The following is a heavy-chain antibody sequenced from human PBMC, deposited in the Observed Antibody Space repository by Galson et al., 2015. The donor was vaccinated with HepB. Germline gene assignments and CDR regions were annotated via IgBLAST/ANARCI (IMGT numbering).Heavy chain of an antibody. J-gene: IGHJ3*02. D-gene: IGHD5-24*01. CDR1: GFTFSSYG. Sequence: SLRLSCAASGFTFSSYGMHWVRQAPGKGLEWVAIISYDGSNKYYADSVKGRFTISRDNSKNTLYLQMNSLRAEDTAVYYCANTVWAQMATGFDDAFDIWGQGTMVTVSS. CDR3: ANTVWAQMATGFDDAFDI. CDR2: ISYDGSNK. V-gene: IGHV3-30*18.